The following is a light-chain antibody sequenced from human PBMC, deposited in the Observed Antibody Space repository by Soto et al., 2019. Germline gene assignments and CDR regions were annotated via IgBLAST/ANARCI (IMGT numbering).Light chain of an antibody. CDR3: SSFTSSSTFD. Sequence: QSVLTQPASVSGSPGQSITISCTGTSSDVGGYNYVSWYQQNPGKAPKLMIHEVSNRPSGVSNRFSSSKSSNTASLTIAGLQAEDEADYYCSSFTSSSTFDFGTGTKGTV. CDR2: EVS. CDR1: SSDVGGYNY. V-gene: IGLV2-14*01. J-gene: IGLJ1*01.